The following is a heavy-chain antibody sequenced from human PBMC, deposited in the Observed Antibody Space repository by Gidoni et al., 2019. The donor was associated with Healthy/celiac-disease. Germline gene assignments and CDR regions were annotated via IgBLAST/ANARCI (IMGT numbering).Heavy chain of an antibody. CDR3: ARSSKYQLLPFRVSYYYYGMDV. D-gene: IGHD2-2*01. CDR2: MNPQNGNT. J-gene: IGHJ6*02. CDR1: GYTFTSYD. Sequence: QVQLVQSGAEVKKPGASVKVSCKASGYTFTSYDINWGRQATGQGLEWMGWMNPQNGNTGYAQKFQGRDTMTRNTSISTAYMELSSLRSEDTAVYYCARSSKYQLLPFRVSYYYYGMDVWGQGTTVTVSS. V-gene: IGHV1-8*01.